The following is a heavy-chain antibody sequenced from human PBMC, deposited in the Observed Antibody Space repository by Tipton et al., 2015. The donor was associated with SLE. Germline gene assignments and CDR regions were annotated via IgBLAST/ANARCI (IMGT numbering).Heavy chain of an antibody. CDR2: IYYSGST. D-gene: IGHD5-12*01. CDR1: DGSISDNY. V-gene: IGHV4-59*12. Sequence: TLSLTCTISDGSISDNYWSWIRQPPGKGLEWIGYIYYSGSTYYNPSLKSRVTVSVDTSKNQFSLKLNSVTAADTAVYYCARDYKVANPDQENFQYWGQGTLVTVSS. J-gene: IGHJ1*01. CDR3: ARDYKVANPDQENFQY.